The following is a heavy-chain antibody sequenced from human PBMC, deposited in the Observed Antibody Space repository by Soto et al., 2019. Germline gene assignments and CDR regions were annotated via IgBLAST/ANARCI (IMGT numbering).Heavy chain of an antibody. CDR1: GFTFSSNS. V-gene: IGHV3-48*01. J-gene: IGHJ5*02. CDR2: ISSSSXTI. D-gene: IGHD3-3*01. Sequence: EVQVVESGGGLVQPGGSLRLSCAASGFTFSSNSMNWVRQAPGKGLEWISYISSSSXTIYADSVKGRFTISRDNAKNSXXXXXXXXXXXXXXXXXXXXVIWSGHLTSDLWGQGTLVTVSS. CDR3: XXVIWSGHLTSDL.